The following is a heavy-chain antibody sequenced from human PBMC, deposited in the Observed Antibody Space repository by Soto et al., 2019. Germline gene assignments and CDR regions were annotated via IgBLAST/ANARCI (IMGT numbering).Heavy chain of an antibody. CDR3: AKVQTDVTLFDY. Sequence: GASLTVSCAASGLSFISLAMSWVRQAPGKGLEWVSSMSGRGVDTLYADSVKGRFTISRDNSRNTLYLQVNSLRAEDTAVYYCAKVQTDVTLFDYWGQGTLVTVSS. CDR1: GLSFISLA. D-gene: IGHD1-1*01. CDR2: MSGRGVDT. J-gene: IGHJ4*02. V-gene: IGHV3-23*01.